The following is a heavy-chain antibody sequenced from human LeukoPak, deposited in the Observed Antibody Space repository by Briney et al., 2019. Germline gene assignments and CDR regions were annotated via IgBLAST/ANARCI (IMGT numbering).Heavy chain of an antibody. CDR2: ISSSSSTI. CDR1: GFTFSSYS. D-gene: IGHD6-19*01. Sequence: GGSLRLSCAASGFTFSSYSMNWVRQAPGKGLEWVSYISSSSSTIYYADSVKGRFTISRDNAKNSLYLQMNSLRAEDTAVYYCARAGYRSGWGDWFDPWGQGTLVTVSS. V-gene: IGHV3-48*01. J-gene: IGHJ5*02. CDR3: ARAGYRSGWGDWFDP.